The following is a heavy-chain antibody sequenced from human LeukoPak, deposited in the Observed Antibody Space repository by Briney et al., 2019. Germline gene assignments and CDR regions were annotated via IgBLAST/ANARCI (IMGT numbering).Heavy chain of an antibody. CDR3: ARGRATVTTVFGWFDP. V-gene: IGHV1-2*02. CDR2: INPNSGDT. J-gene: IGHJ5*02. Sequence: GASVKVSCKASGYTFTGYYMHWVRQAPGQGLEWMGWINPNSGDTNYAQKFQGRVTMTRDTSISTAYMELSRLRSDDTAVYYCARGRATVTTVFGWFDPWGQGTLVTVSS. CDR1: GYTFTGYY. D-gene: IGHD4-17*01.